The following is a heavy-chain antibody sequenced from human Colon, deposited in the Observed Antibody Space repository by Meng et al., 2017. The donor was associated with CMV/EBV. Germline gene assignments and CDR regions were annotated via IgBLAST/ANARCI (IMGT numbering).Heavy chain of an antibody. D-gene: IGHD3-3*01. CDR1: GFSFSAYN. V-gene: IGHV3-21*01. CDR3: ARGYDFWSGYYDY. J-gene: IGHJ4*02. CDR2: SSVSSGYI. Sequence: GAGFSFSAYNMNWVRQAPGKGLEWVSSSSVSSGYISYADSVKGRFIISRDNPKNTLYLQMNSLRAEDTAVYYCARGYDFWSGYYDYWGQGILVTVSS.